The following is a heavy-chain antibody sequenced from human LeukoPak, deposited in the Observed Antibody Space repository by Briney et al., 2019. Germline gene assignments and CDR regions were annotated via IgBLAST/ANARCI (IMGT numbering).Heavy chain of an antibody. CDR1: GYTFTSYD. Sequence: GASVKVSCKASGYTFTSYDNNWVRQATGQGLEWMGWMNPNSGNTGYAQKFQGRVTITRNTSISTAYMELSSLRSEDTAVYYCARVVGDYNGLFDYWGQGTLVTVSS. D-gene: IGHD3-16*01. V-gene: IGHV1-8*03. J-gene: IGHJ4*02. CDR2: MNPNSGNT. CDR3: ARVVGDYNGLFDY.